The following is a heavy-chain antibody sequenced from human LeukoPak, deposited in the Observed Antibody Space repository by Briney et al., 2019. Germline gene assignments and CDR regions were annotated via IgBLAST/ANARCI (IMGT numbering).Heavy chain of an antibody. J-gene: IGHJ4*02. CDR3: ARVTGSYSLFDY. V-gene: IGHV4-59*01. Sequence: SETLSLTCTVSGGSISSYYWSWIRQPPGKGLEWIGYFYYSGSSNYNPSLKSRVTISVDTFKNQFSLKLSSVTAADTAVYYCARVTGSYSLFDYWGQGTLVTVSS. D-gene: IGHD1-26*01. CDR1: GGSISSYY. CDR2: FYYSGSS.